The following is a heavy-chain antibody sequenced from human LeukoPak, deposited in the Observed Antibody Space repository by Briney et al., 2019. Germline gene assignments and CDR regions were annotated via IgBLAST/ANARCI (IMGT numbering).Heavy chain of an antibody. J-gene: IGHJ4*02. V-gene: IGHV3-23*01. CDR1: GFTFSSYA. Sequence: GGSLRLSCAASGFTFSSYAMSWVRQAPGKGLEWVSAISGSGGSTYYADSVKGRFTISRDNSKNTLYLQMNSLRAEDTAVYYCARGNSGSYSRGPRYFDYWGQGTLVTVSS. D-gene: IGHD1-26*01. CDR3: ARGNSGSYSRGPRYFDY. CDR2: ISGSGGST.